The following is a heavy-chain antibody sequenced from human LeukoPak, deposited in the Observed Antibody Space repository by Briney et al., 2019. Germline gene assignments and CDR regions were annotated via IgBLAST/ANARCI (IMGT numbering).Heavy chain of an antibody. CDR1: GYTFTSYY. CDR3: ARETQTYYYDSSGYHYNQNWFDP. Sequence: ASVKVSCKASGYTFTSYYMHWVRQAPGQGLEWIGIINPSGGSTSYAQKFQGRVTMTRDMSTSTVYMELSSLRSEDTAVYYCARETQTYYYDSSGYHYNQNWFDPWGQGTLVTVSS. J-gene: IGHJ5*02. V-gene: IGHV1-46*01. CDR2: INPSGGST. D-gene: IGHD3-22*01.